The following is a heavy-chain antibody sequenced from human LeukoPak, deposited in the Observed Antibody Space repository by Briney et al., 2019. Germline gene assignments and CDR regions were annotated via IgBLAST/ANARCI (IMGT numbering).Heavy chain of an antibody. CDR1: GFTFSSYA. V-gene: IGHV3-30-3*01. CDR3: ARDPNYYGSLPLDY. CDR2: ISYDGSNK. Sequence: GRSLRLSCAASGFTFSSYAMHWVRQAPGKGLEWVAVISYDGSNKYYADSVKGRFTISRDNSKNTLYLQMNSLRAEDTAVYYCARDPNYYGSLPLDYWGQGTLVTVSS. D-gene: IGHD3-10*01. J-gene: IGHJ4*02.